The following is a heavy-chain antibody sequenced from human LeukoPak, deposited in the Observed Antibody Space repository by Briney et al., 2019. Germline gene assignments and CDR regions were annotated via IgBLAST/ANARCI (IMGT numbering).Heavy chain of an antibody. CDR3: ARFAVHRRLAVTGQFGLDY. CDR1: GYTFTGYY. J-gene: IGHJ4*02. D-gene: IGHD6-19*01. CDR2: INPNSGGT. Sequence: ASVKVSCKASGYTFTGYYMHWVRQAPGQGLEWMGWINPNSGGTNYAQKFQGRVTMTRDTSISTAYMELSRLRPDDTAVYYCARFAVHRRLAVTGQFGLDYWGQGTLVTVSS. V-gene: IGHV1-2*02.